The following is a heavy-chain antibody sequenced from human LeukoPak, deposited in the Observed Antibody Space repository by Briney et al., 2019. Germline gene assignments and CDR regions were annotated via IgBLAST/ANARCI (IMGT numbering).Heavy chain of an antibody. Sequence: GGSLRLSCEASGFTFTSYWMHWVRQAPGKGLVWVSRINSDGSSTSYADSVRGRFTMSRDNAKDTMYLEMNSLRAEDTAVFYCAKAQHSSIWGYFDYWGQGTLVTVSS. V-gene: IGHV3-74*01. D-gene: IGHD6-13*01. CDR2: INSDGSST. CDR3: AKAQHSSIWGYFDY. CDR1: GFTFTSYW. J-gene: IGHJ4*02.